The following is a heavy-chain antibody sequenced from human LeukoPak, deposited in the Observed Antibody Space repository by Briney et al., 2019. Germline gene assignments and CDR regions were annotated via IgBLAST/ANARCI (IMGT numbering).Heavy chain of an antibody. D-gene: IGHD3-16*01. CDR3: TTGDRIIPHDAFDI. CDR1: GFTFSNAW. Sequence: GGSLRLSCAASGFTFSNAWMSWVRQAPGKGLEWVGRIKSKTDGGTTDYAAPVKGRFTISRDDSKNTLYLQMNSLKTEDTAEYYCTTGDRIIPHDAFDIWGQGTMVTVSS. J-gene: IGHJ3*02. CDR2: IKSKTDGGTT. V-gene: IGHV3-15*01.